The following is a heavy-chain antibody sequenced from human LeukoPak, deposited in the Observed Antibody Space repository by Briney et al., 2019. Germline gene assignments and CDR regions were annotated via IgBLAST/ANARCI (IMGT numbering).Heavy chain of an antibody. Sequence: GRSLRLSCAASIFTFSIYGMHWVRQAPGKGLEWVAVISYDGSNKYHADSVKGRFTISRDNSKNTLYLQMNSLRAEDTAVYYCASDGAYQPPRYWGQGTLVTVSS. J-gene: IGHJ4*02. CDR1: IFTFSIYG. CDR2: ISYDGSNK. CDR3: ASDGAYQPPRY. D-gene: IGHD2-2*01. V-gene: IGHV3-30*03.